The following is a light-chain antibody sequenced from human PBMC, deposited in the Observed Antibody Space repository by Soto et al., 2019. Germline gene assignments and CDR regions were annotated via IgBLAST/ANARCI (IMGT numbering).Light chain of an antibody. CDR3: QQRRNWPPLT. CDR1: ESVDIY. CDR2: HAS. V-gene: IGKV3-11*01. Sequence: ETVLTQSPATLSLSPGETATLSCRASESVDIYLAWYQQKPVQAPRLLIYHASNRATGIPARFSGSVSGTDFTLTISSLEPEDSAVYYCQQRRNWPPLTFGGGTRVEI. J-gene: IGKJ4*01.